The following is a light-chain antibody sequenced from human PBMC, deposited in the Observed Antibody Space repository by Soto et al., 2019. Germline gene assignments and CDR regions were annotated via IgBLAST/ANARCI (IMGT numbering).Light chain of an antibody. CDR2: DVS. CDR3: CSYAGTYPL. V-gene: IGLV2-11*01. J-gene: IGLJ3*02. Sequence: QSVLTQPRSVSGSPGQSVTISCTGTSSDVGGYNSVSWYQQHPAKAPKLIIYDVSKRPSGVPDRFSGSKSGNTASLTISGLQAEDEAYYYCCSYAGTYPLFGGGTKLTVL. CDR1: SSDVGGYNS.